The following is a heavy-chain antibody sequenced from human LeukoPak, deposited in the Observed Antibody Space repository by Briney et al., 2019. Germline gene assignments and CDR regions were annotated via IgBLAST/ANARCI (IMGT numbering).Heavy chain of an antibody. CDR2: ISSSTSAT. Sequence: GGSLRLSCVASGFTFTSHSMHWVRQAPGKGLEWVSHISSSTSATYYADSVSGRFTIFRDNAKNSLYLEMNSLRGEDTAVYFCASWAGAAAGFSGPFDYWGQGTLVTVSS. D-gene: IGHD6-13*01. CDR1: GFTFTSHS. J-gene: IGHJ4*02. V-gene: IGHV3-48*01. CDR3: ASWAGAAAGFSGPFDY.